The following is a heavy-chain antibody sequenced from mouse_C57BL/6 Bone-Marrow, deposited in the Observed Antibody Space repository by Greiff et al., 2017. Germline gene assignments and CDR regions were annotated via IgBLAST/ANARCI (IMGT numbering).Heavy chain of an antibody. V-gene: IGHV1-50*01. D-gene: IGHD1-1*01. J-gene: IGHJ3*01. Sequence: VQLLQPGAELVKPGASVKLSCKASGYTFTSYWMQWVKQRPGQGLEWIGEIDPSDSYTNYNQKFKGKATLTVDTSSSTAYMQLSSLTSEDSAVYYCAREGVLLRPFAYWGQGTLVTVSA. CDR1: GYTFTSYW. CDR2: IDPSDSYT. CDR3: AREGVLLRPFAY.